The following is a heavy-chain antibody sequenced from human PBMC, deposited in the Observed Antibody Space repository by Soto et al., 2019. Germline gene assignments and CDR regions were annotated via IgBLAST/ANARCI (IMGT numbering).Heavy chain of an antibody. CDR3: ESSAQMATTLGWFDP. Sequence: EVQLVEAGGGLVQPGGSLRLSCAASGFTFSSYEMNWVRQAPGKGLEWVSYISSSGSTIYYADSVNGRFTISNDIAKNSLYLKMNSLRAEDTAVYYCESSAQMATTLGWFDPWGQGTLVTVSS. D-gene: IGHD5-12*01. J-gene: IGHJ5*02. CDR1: GFTFSSYE. CDR2: ISSSGSTI. V-gene: IGHV3-48*03.